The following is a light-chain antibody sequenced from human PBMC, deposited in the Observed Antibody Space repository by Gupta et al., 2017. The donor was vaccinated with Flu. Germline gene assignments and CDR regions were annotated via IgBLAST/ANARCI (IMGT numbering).Light chain of an antibody. J-gene: IGKJ4*01. CDR1: QGISSW. Sequence: DIQMTLSPSSVSASVGDRVTITCRASQGISSWLDWYQQKPGKAPKLLIYAASSLQSGVPSRFSGSGSGTDFTLTISSLQPEDFATYYCQQANSFPPVTFGGGTKVEIK. CDR2: AAS. V-gene: IGKV1D-12*01. CDR3: QQANSFPPVT.